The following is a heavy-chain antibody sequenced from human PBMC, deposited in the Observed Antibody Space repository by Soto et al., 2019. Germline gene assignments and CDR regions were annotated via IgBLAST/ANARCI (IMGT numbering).Heavy chain of an antibody. J-gene: IGHJ4*02. D-gene: IGHD5-12*01. V-gene: IGHV4-4*02. CDR2: IDHTGRT. CDR3: ARAGSYDPTVF. CDR1: GGSISSIDW. Sequence: QVQVQESGPGLLRPSGTLSLTCAVSGGSISSIDWWSWVRQPPGKGLEWIGEIDHTGRTNYNPSLRSRVTISVDMSKNQLSLKLTSVTAADTALYYCARAGSYDPTVFWGQGTLVTVSS.